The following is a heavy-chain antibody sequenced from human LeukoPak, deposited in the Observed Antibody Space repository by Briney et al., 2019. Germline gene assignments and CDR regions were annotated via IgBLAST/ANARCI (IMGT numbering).Heavy chain of an antibody. J-gene: IGHJ4*02. V-gene: IGHV3-7*01. CDR2: INQAGSDK. Sequence: GESLRLSCAASGFTFSSSWMAWVRQTPGKGLEWVANINQAGSDKNYVDSVKGRLTISRDNGKNSLYLQMNSLRAEDTALYYCARDYYTSGSHWGQGTLVIVSS. CDR1: GFTFSSSW. D-gene: IGHD3-10*01. CDR3: ARDYYTSGSH.